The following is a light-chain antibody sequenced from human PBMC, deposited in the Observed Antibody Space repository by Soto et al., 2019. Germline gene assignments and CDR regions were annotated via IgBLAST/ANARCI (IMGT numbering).Light chain of an antibody. J-gene: IGKJ1*01. CDR2: GAS. CDR1: QSVSSK. CDR3: QQYNNWPGT. V-gene: IGKV3-15*01. Sequence: EILLTQSPGTLSVSPGERATLSCRASQSVSSKLAWYQQKPGQAPRLLFYGASTVATGIPARFSGSGSETEFTLSISSLQSEDFAVYCCQQYNNWPGTFGQGTKVEIK.